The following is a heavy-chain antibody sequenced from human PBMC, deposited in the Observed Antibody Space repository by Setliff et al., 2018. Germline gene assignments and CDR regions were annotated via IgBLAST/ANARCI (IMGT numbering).Heavy chain of an antibody. CDR1: GYAFTSYG. J-gene: IGHJ6*02. CDR3: ASDSRGLVPAAIEGSYYYYGMDV. V-gene: IGHV1-69*13. D-gene: IGHD2-2*02. Sequence: SVKVSCKASGYAFTSYGISWVRQAPGQGLEWMGGIIPIFATANYAQKFQGRVTITADESTSTAYMELSSLRSEGTAVYYCASDSRGLVPAAIEGSYYYYGMDVWGQGTTVTVSS. CDR2: IIPIFATA.